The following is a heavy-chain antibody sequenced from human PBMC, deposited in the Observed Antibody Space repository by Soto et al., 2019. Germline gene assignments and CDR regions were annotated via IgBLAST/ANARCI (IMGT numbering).Heavy chain of an antibody. CDR2: IWYDGSNK. CDR1: GFTFSSYG. D-gene: IGHD6-19*01. V-gene: IGHV3-33*01. CDR3: ARGGQWLVSYFDY. Sequence: QVQLVESGGGVVQPGRSLRLSCAASGFTFSSYGMHWVRQAPGKGLEWVAVIWYDGSNKYYADSVKVRFTISRDNSKNTLYLQMNSLRAEDTAVYYCARGGQWLVSYFDYWGQGTLVTVSS. J-gene: IGHJ4*02.